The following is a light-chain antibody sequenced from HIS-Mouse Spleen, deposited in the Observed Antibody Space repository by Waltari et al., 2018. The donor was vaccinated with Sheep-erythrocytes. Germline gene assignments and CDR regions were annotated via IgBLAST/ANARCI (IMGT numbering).Light chain of an antibody. CDR3: CSYAGSSTPWV. CDR2: EGS. J-gene: IGLJ3*02. CDR1: SSDVGSYNL. Sequence: QSALTQPAPVSGSPGQSITISCTGTSSDVGSYNLVPWYQQHPGKAPKLMIYEGSKRPSGVSNRFSCSKSGNTASLTISGLQAEDEADYYCCSYAGSSTPWVFGGGTKLTVL. V-gene: IGLV2-23*01.